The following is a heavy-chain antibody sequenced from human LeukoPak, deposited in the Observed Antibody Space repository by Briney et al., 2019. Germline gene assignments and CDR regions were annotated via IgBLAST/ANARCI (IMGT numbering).Heavy chain of an antibody. CDR3: ARDPYNDAFDI. CDR1: GYTFTGNY. V-gene: IGHV1-18*04. D-gene: IGHD1-14*01. CDR2: ISAYNGNT. Sequence: ASVKVSCKASGYTFTGNYLHWVRQAPGQGLEWMGWISAYNGNTNYAQKLQGRVTMTTDTSTSTAYMELRSLRSDDTAVYYCARDPYNDAFDIWGQGTMVTVSS. J-gene: IGHJ3*02.